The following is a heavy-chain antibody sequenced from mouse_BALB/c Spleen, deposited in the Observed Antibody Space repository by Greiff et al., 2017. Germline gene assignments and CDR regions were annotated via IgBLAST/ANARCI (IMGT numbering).Heavy chain of an antibody. Sequence: EVKVEESGGGLVKPGGSLKLSCAASGFTFSSYAMSWVRQTPEKRLEWVATISSGGSYTYYPDSVKGRFTISRDNAKNTLYLQMSSLRSEDTAMYYCASLYDFYYLNAMVHWGQGTSLRVSS. J-gene: IGHJ4*01. CDR2: ISSGGSYT. CDR3: ASLYDFYYLNAMVH. CDR1: GFTFSSYA. D-gene: IGHD2-3*01. V-gene: IGHV5-9-3*01.